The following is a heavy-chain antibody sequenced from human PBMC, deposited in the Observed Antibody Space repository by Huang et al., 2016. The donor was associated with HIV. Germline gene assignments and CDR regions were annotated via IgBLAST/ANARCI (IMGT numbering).Heavy chain of an antibody. Sequence: EVQLLESGGDLVQPGGSLRLSCAASGFTFSSYAMIWVRQAPGKWLHWVSTISGSGGTTYVAASVKGRFTISRDNSKNTLYLQINSLRAEDTAVYYCAKDLKSGTTEGGFDYWGQGTLVTVSS. V-gene: IGHV3-23*01. CDR3: AKDLKSGTTEGGFDY. D-gene: IGHD1-1*01. CDR1: GFTFSSYA. J-gene: IGHJ4*02. CDR2: ISGSGGTT.